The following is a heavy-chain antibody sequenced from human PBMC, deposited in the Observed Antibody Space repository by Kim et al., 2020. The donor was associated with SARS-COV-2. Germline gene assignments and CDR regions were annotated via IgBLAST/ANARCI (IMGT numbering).Heavy chain of an antibody. CDR1: GGSFSGYY. D-gene: IGHD1-1*01. Sequence: SETLSLTCAVYGGSFSGYYWSWIRQPPGKGLEWIGEINHSGSTNYNPSLKSRVTISVDTSENQFSLKLSSVTAADTAVYYCARVGTTGVFGFDYWGQGT. CDR3: ARVGTTGVFGFDY. CDR2: INHSGST. J-gene: IGHJ4*02. V-gene: IGHV4-34*01.